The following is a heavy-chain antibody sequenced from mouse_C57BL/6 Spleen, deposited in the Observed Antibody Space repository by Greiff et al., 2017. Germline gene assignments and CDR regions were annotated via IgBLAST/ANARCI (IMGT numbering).Heavy chain of an antibody. CDR2: IYPGDGDT. J-gene: IGHJ2*01. Sequence: VKLVESGPELVKPGASVKISCKASGYAFSSSWMNWVKQRPGKGLEWIGRIYPGDGDTNYNGKFKGKATLTADKSSSTAYMQLSSLTSEDSAVYFCARRSFITTVVEDYWGQGTTLTVSS. CDR1: GYAFSSSW. V-gene: IGHV1-82*01. CDR3: ARRSFITTVVEDY. D-gene: IGHD1-1*01.